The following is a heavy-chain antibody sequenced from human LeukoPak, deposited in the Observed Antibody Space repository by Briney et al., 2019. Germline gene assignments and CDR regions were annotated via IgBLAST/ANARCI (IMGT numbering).Heavy chain of an antibody. Sequence: PGGSLRLSCAASGFTFSDDYMSWSRQAPGKGLEWVSYISSSGSTIYYADSVKGRFTISRDNAKNSLYLQMNSLRAEDTAVYYCARGAYNWNWHSSYCFDYWGQGTLVTVSS. J-gene: IGHJ4*02. V-gene: IGHV3-11*01. CDR3: ARGAYNWNWHSSYCFDY. D-gene: IGHD1-7*01. CDR1: GFTFSDDY. CDR2: ISSSGSTI.